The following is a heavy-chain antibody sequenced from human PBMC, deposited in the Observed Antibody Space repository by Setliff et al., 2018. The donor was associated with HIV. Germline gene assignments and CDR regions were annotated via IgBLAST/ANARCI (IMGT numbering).Heavy chain of an antibody. CDR2: INHTGST. V-gene: IGHV4-34*01. J-gene: IGHJ5*01. Sequence: SETLSLTCAVYGGSFRGYHWSWIRQPPEKGLEWIGEINHTGSTNYNPSLKGRITISVDTSKNQFSLKLSSVTAADTAVYYCARLLRSGYSTTWDEGGAAWWFDSWGQGTLVTVSS. CDR3: ARLLRSGYSTTWDEGGAAWWFDS. D-gene: IGHD6-13*01. CDR1: GGSFRGYH.